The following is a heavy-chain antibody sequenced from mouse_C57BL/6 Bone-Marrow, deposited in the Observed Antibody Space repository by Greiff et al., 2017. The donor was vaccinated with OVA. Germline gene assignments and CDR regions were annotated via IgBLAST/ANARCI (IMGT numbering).Heavy chain of an antibody. Sequence: VQLQQPGAELVKPGASVKMSCKASGYTFTSSWITWVKQRPGQGLEWIGDIYPGTGSTNYNEKFKSKATLTVDTSSSTAYMQLSSGTSEDYAVYYGARWGYGGDDWGKGTTLTVAS. CDR1: GYTFTSSW. V-gene: IGHV1-55*01. J-gene: IGHJ2*01. CDR3: ARWGYGGDD. D-gene: IGHD2-2*01. CDR2: IYPGTGST.